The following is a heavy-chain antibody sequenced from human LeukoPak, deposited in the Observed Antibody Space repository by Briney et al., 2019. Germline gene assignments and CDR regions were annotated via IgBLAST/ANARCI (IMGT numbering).Heavy chain of an antibody. Sequence: SETLSLTCTVSGGSISSYYWSRIRQPPGKGLEWIGYIYTSGSTYYNPSLKSRVTISVDTSKNQFSLKLSSVTAADTAVYYCARYDFAQLFDYWGQGTLVTVSS. V-gene: IGHV4-4*09. CDR1: GGSISSYY. D-gene: IGHD3-3*01. CDR2: IYTSGST. J-gene: IGHJ4*02. CDR3: ARYDFAQLFDY.